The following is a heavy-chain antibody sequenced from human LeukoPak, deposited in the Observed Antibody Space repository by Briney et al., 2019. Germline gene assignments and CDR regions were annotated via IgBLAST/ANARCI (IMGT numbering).Heavy chain of an antibody. CDR2: INPSGGST. V-gene: IGHV1-46*01. Sequence: GASVKVSCKASGYTFTSYYMHWVRQAPGQGLEWMGIINPSGGSTSYAQKFQGRVTMTRDMSTSTVYMELSSLRSEDTAVYYCATLFERQLGHLDYWGQGTLVTVSS. D-gene: IGHD6-6*01. J-gene: IGHJ4*02. CDR1: GYTFTSYY. CDR3: ATLFERQLGHLDY.